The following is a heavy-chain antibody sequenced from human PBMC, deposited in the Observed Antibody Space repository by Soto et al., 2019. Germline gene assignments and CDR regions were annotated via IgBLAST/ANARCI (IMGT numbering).Heavy chain of an antibody. CDR3: AREGAYSAYNFAHGIQLWGFDF. V-gene: IGHV4-4*07. J-gene: IGHJ4*02. D-gene: IGHD5-12*01. Sequence: QVRLQESGPGLLKPSETLSLTCTVSGGSINTFYWSWVRQPAGKGLEWIGRIFSSGSTSFNPSLESRVAMSVDTSKNHLSRNLSSGTAAEMAGYYGAREGAYSAYNFAHGIQLWGFDFWGQGALVTVSS. CDR2: IFSSGST. CDR1: GGSINTFY.